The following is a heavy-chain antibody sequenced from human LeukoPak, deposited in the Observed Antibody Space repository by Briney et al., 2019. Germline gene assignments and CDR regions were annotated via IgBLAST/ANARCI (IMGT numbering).Heavy chain of an antibody. Sequence: GGSPRLSCAASGFTFSNNHMTWVRQAPGKGLEWVSVIYSDGTAYYADSVKGRFTISRDNSKNTLYLQMNSLRAEDTAVYYCVRDLTWGQGTLVTVSS. CDR2: IYSDGTA. V-gene: IGHV3-53*01. CDR3: VRDLT. J-gene: IGHJ5*02. CDR1: GFTFSNNH.